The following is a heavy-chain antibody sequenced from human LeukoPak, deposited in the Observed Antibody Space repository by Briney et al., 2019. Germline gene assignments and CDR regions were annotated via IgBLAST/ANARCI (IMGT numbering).Heavy chain of an antibody. CDR1: GGTFSSYA. D-gene: IGHD3-10*01. CDR2: IDPYSGGT. Sequence: ASVKVSCKASGGTFSSYAISWVRQAPGQGLEWMGWIDPYSGGTNSAQKFQGRVTMTRDTSINTAYMELSSLSSDDTGEYYCARGNYYGSGPLFGAWGQGTLVTVSS. J-gene: IGHJ5*02. V-gene: IGHV1-2*02. CDR3: ARGNYYGSGPLFGA.